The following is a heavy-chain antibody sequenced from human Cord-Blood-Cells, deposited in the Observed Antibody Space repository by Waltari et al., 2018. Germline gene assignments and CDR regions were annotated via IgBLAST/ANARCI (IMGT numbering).Heavy chain of an antibody. CDR1: GGSISRSSSY. CDR2: IYYSGST. Sequence: QLQLQESGPGLVKPSETLSLTCTVSGGSISRSSSYWVWIRQPPGKGLEWIGSIYYSGSTYYNPSLKGRVTISVDTSKNQFSLKLSSVTAADTAVYYCARHLTSSSWYGWYFDLWGRGTLVTVSS. CDR3: ARHLTSSSWYGWYFDL. D-gene: IGHD6-13*01. V-gene: IGHV4-39*01. J-gene: IGHJ2*01.